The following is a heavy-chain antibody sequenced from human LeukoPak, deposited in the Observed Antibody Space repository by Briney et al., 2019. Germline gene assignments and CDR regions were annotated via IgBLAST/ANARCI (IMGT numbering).Heavy chain of an antibody. V-gene: IGHV4-39*01. D-gene: IGHD3-22*01. Sequence: PSGTLSVTCTCSVCSISSSSYYAGGMRKPRGRCLEWIENIYYIGSTSYNPSLKSRLTISVDTSKNQFSLKLSSVTAADTAVYYCASGYSYDRGADYWGQGTLVTVSS. CDR3: ASGYSYDRGADY. CDR2: IYYIGST. J-gene: IGHJ4*02. CDR1: VCSISSSSYY.